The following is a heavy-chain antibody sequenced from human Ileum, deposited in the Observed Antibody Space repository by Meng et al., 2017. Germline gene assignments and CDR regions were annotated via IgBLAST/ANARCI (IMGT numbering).Heavy chain of an antibody. CDR3: ARFYGSGTFEVHDY. J-gene: IGHJ4*02. D-gene: IGHD3-10*01. Sequence: VQRQESGPGLGRLSETLALTCNVSGGSVSSASYYWSWIRQPPGKGLEWIGLIHYSGSRNYNPSLKRRVTMSVDTSKNQVSLRLTSVTAADTAVYYCARFYGSGTFEVHDYWGQGTLVTVSS. CDR1: GGSVSSASYY. V-gene: IGHV4-61*01. CDR2: IHYSGSR.